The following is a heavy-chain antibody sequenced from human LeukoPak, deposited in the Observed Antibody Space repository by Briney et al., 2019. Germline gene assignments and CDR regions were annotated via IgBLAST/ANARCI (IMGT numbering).Heavy chain of an antibody. D-gene: IGHD1-7*01. V-gene: IGHV1-69*13. CDR3: ARVAAGTTFMDNWFDP. CDR1: GGTFRYYA. CDR2: LIPMFGTT. J-gene: IGHJ5*02. Sequence: ASVKVSCKTSGGTFRYYAIGWVRQAPGHGLEWMGGLIPMFGTTNYAQQFQGRVTITADESTTTSYMELSRLRFEDTAAYFCARVAAGTTFMDNWFDPWGQGTLVTVSS.